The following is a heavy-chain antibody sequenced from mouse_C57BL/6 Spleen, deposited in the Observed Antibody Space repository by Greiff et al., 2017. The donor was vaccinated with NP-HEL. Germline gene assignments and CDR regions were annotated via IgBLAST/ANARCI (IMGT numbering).Heavy chain of an antibody. D-gene: IGHD2-3*01. CDR2: IDPEDGET. J-gene: IGHJ4*01. CDR3: ARVYDGAYYYAMDY. Sequence: VHVKQSGAELVKPGASVKLSCTASGFNIKDYYMHWVKQRTEQGLEWIGRIDPEDGETKYAPKFQGKATITADTSSNTAYLQLSSLTSEDTAVYYCARVYDGAYYYAMDYWGQGTSVTVSS. CDR1: GFNIKDYY. V-gene: IGHV14-2*01.